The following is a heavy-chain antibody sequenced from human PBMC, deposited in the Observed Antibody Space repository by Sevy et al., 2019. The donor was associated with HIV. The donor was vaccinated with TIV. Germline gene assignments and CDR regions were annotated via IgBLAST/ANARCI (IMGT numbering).Heavy chain of an antibody. CDR1: GFTFNDYA. D-gene: IGHD3-10*01. J-gene: IGHJ3*02. Sequence: GGSLRLSCAASGFTFNDYAMDWVRQAPGKGLGWVSSISWHSDSIGYADFVKGRFTISRDNAKNSLYLQMNSLRAEDTAFYYCVKGDSGSGNRAFDIWGQGTMVTVSS. CDR2: ISWHSDSI. CDR3: VKGDSGSGNRAFDI. V-gene: IGHV3-9*01.